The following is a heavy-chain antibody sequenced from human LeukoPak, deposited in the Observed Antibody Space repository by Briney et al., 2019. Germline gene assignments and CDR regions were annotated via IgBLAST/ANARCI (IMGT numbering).Heavy chain of an antibody. CDR1: GFTFSSYS. Sequence: GGSLRLSCAASGFTFSSYSMNWVRQAPGKGLEWVSYISSSSSTIYYADSVKGRFTISRDNAKNSLYLQMNSLRDEDTAVYYCAREELQSAYYYYGMDVWGQGPTVTVS. D-gene: IGHD1-26*01. V-gene: IGHV3-48*02. CDR3: AREELQSAYYYYGMDV. CDR2: ISSSSSTI. J-gene: IGHJ6*02.